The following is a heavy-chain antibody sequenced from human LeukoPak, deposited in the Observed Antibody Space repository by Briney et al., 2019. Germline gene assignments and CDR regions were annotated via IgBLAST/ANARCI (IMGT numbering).Heavy chain of an antibody. Sequence: SETLSLTCTVSGDSMNNHYWSWIRQPPGKGLEWIGYIDDSGRTNYNPSLKGRVTISVDTSKNQFSLNLYSVTAADTAVYYCAREQGERRSWGNYYYYRDVGGKGATVIVSS. CDR2: IDDSGRT. V-gene: IGHV4-59*11. J-gene: IGHJ6*03. D-gene: IGHD3-16*01. CDR1: GDSMNNHY. CDR3: AREQGERRSWGNYYYYRDV.